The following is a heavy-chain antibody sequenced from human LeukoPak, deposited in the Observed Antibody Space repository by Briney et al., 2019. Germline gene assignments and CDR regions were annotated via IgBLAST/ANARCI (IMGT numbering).Heavy chain of an antibody. Sequence: GSLRLSYAASGFTFSSYSMNWVRQAPGKGLEWVSSISSSSSYIYYADSVKGRFTISRDNAKNSLYLQMNSLRAEDTAVYYCARSGPATTIGYWGQGTLVTVSS. CDR3: ARSGPATTIGY. CDR1: GFTFSSYS. CDR2: ISSSSSYI. D-gene: IGHD4-17*01. J-gene: IGHJ4*02. V-gene: IGHV3-21*01.